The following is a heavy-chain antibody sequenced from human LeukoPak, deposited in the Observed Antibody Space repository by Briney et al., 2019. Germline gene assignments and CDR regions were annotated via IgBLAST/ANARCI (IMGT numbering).Heavy chain of an antibody. J-gene: IGHJ4*02. Sequence: GGSLRLSCATSGFTFTEAWMSWVRQSPGKGLEWVGRIKSKTDAGATDYAAPVKGRFTISWNDSKDTVYLQMNSPKTDDTAVYYCAAGFGQSDFDFWGQGTLVTVSS. V-gene: IGHV3-15*01. CDR1: GFTFTEAW. D-gene: IGHD3-16*01. CDR3: AAGFGQSDFDF. CDR2: IKSKTDAGAT.